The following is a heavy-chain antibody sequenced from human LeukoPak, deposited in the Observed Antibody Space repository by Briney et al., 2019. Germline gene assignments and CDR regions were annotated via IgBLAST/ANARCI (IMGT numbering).Heavy chain of an antibody. J-gene: IGHJ5*02. CDR3: ARVWGYYDSSGYYYAGGNWFDP. Sequence: PSETLSLTCTVSGYSISSGYYWGWIRQPPGKGLEWIGSIYHSGSTYYNPSLKSRVTISVDTSKNQFSLKLSSVTAADTAVYYCARVWGYYDSSGYYYAGGNWFDPWGQGTLVTVSS. CDR1: GYSISSGYY. CDR2: IYHSGST. V-gene: IGHV4-38-2*02. D-gene: IGHD3-22*01.